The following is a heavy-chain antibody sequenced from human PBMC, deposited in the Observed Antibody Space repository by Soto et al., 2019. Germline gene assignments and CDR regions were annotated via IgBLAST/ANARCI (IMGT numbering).Heavy chain of an antibody. D-gene: IGHD5-18*01. CDR3: AKGGYSYGPGY. V-gene: IGHV3-74*01. CDR1: GFTFSSYL. CDR2: INSDGSST. J-gene: IGHJ4*02. Sequence: HPGGSLRLSCAASGFTFSSYLMHWVRQAPGKGLVWVSRINSDGSSTSYADSVKGRFTISRDNAKNTLYLQMNSLRAEDTAVYYCAKGGYSYGPGYWGQGALVTVSS.